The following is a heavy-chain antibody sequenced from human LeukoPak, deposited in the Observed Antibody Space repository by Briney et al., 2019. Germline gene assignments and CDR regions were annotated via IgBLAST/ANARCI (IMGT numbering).Heavy chain of an antibody. CDR2: IYTSGST. CDR1: GGSFSGYY. D-gene: IGHD5-24*01. CDR3: ANSPRRDGYNYYY. Sequence: SETLSLTCAVYGGSFSGYYWSWIRQPAGKGLEWIGRIYTSGSTNYNPSLKSRVTISVDTSKNQFSLKLSSVTAADTAVYYCANSPRRDGYNYYYWGQGTLVTVSS. J-gene: IGHJ4*02. V-gene: IGHV4-59*10.